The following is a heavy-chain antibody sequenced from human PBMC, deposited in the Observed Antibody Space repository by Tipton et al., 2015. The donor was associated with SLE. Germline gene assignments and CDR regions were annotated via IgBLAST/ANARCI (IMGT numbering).Heavy chain of an antibody. J-gene: IGHJ6*03. D-gene: IGHD1-14*01. V-gene: IGHV1-18*01. CDR1: SYTFTSYG. CDR2: ISGYNGST. CDR3: ARRTPETRGYYYYMDV. Sequence: QVQLVQSGAEVKKPGASVKVSCKASSYTFTSYGISWVRQAPGQGLEWMGWISGYNGSTDYAQKLQGRVTMTTDTSTSTAYMELRSLRSDDTAVYYCARRTPETRGYYYYMDVWGKGTTVTVSS.